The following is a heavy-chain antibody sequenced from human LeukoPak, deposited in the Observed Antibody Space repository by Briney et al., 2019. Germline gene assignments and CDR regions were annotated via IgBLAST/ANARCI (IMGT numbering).Heavy chain of an antibody. D-gene: IGHD3-10*01. J-gene: IGHJ4*02. CDR1: GFTFSSYS. CDR3: ARSEVTPYGYFDY. CDR2: ISSSSSTI. Sequence: GGSLRLSCAASGFTFSSYSVNWVRQAPGKGLEWVSYISSSSSTIYYVESVKGRFTISRDNAKNSLYLQMNSLRAEDTAVYYCARSEVTPYGYFDYWGQGTLVTVSS. V-gene: IGHV3-48*01.